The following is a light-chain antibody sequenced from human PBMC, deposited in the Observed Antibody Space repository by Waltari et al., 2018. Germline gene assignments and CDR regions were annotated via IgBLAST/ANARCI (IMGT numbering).Light chain of an antibody. CDR1: SSNIGNNY. J-gene: IGLJ7*01. CDR2: GKT. V-gene: IGLV1-51*02. CDR3: GTWDSSLSGAV. Sequence: QSVLTQPPSVSAAPGQRVTISCPGGSSNIGNNYVSWYRQFPGTAPKLLIYGKTERPSGIPGRFSGSKSGTSATLDITGLQAGDEADYYCGTWDSSLSGAVFGGGTHLTVL.